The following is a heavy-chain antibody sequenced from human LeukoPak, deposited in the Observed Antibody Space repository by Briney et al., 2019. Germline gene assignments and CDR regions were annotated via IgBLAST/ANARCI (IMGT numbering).Heavy chain of an antibody. J-gene: IGHJ3*02. CDR2: ISVINYGA. CDR1: GFTFSNYG. CDR3: AKGWVTIFGVVIPSLDAFDI. V-gene: IGHV3-23*01. D-gene: IGHD3-3*01. Sequence: GGSLRLSCAASGFTFSNYGMTWVRQAPGKGLEWVSGISVINYGAYYADSVKGRFTISRDNSKNTLYLQMNSLRAEDTAVYYCAKGWVTIFGVVIPSLDAFDIWGQGTMVTVSS.